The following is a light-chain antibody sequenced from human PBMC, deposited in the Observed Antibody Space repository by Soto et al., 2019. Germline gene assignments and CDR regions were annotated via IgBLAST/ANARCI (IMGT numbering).Light chain of an antibody. CDR2: GAS. CDR3: QQYGGWPIT. Sequence: EIVMTQSPATLSVSPGERATLSCRASQSVTTKLAWYQHKPGQAPRLLISGASSRASGVPDRFSGSGSETGFTLIISRLQPEDFALYYCQQYGGWPITFGQGT. V-gene: IGKV3D-15*01. CDR1: QSVTTK. J-gene: IGKJ5*01.